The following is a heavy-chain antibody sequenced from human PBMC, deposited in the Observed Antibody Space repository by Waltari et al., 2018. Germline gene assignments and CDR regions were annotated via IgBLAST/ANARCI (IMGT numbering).Heavy chain of an antibody. D-gene: IGHD5-18*01. CDR1: GFTFSSYG. J-gene: IGHJ5*02. Sequence: QVQLVESGGGVVQPGRSLRLSCAASGFTFSSYGMHWVRQAPGTGLGWVEVIWYEGSNKYYADSVKGRFTISRDKSKNTLYLQMNSLRAEDTAVYYCARGDPGTAPFDPWGQGTLVTVSS. CDR2: IWYEGSNK. CDR3: ARGDPGTAPFDP. V-gene: IGHV3-33*01.